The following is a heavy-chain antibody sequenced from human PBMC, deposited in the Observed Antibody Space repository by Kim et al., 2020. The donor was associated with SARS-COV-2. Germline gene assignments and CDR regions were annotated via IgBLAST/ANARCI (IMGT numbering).Heavy chain of an antibody. CDR3: ATGLGGVLKQW. V-gene: IGHV1-24*01. D-gene: IGHD3-16*01. CDR1: GYTLTELS. J-gene: IGHJ4*02. CDR2: FGPKEGER. Sequence: ASVKVSCKVSGYTLTELSMHWVRQPPGKGLEWMGGFGPKEGERIYAQKFQGRVTMTDDTSTDTAYMQLSSLTFEDTAVYFCATGLGGVLKQWWGRGTLVTVPS.